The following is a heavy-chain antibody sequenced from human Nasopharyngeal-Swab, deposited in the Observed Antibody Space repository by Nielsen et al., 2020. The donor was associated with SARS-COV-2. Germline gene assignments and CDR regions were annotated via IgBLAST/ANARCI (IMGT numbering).Heavy chain of an antibody. CDR3: AKVKGGSWGYYYGMDV. V-gene: IGHV3-30*04. D-gene: IGHD2-15*01. J-gene: IGHJ6*02. Sequence: GESLKISCAASGFTFSSYAMHWVRQAPGKGLEWVAVISYDGSNKYYADSVKGRFTTSRDNAKNSLYLQMNSLRAEDTALYYCAKVKGGSWGYYYGMDVWGQGTTVTVSS. CDR1: GFTFSSYA. CDR2: ISYDGSNK.